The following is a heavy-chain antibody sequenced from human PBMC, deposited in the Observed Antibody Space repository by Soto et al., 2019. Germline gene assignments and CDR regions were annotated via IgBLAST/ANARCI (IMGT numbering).Heavy chain of an antibody. CDR3: VTSGATTAYFDS. J-gene: IGHJ4*02. D-gene: IGHD5-12*01. V-gene: IGHV3-33*01. CDR2: IWYDGSNK. Sequence: QVQLVESGGGVVQPGRSLRLSCAASGFTFSSYGMHWVRQAPGQGLEWVAVIWYDGSNKYYEDSVKGRFTISRDNSKNTLYLQMNSLRAEDTAVYYCVTSGATTAYFDSWGQGTLVTVSS. CDR1: GFTFSSYG.